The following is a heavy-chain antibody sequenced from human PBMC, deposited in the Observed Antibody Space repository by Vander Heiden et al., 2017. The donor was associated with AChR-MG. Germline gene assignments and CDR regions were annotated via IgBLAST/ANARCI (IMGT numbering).Heavy chain of an antibody. CDR1: GGSFSGYY. J-gene: IGHJ6*02. Sequence: QVQLQQWGAGLLKPSETLSLTCAVYGGSFSGYYWSWLRQPPGKGLEWIGEINHSGSTNYNPSLKSRVTISVDTSKNQFSLKLSSVTAADTAVYYCARAPRVGCSSTSCPYYYYYGMDVWGQGTTVTVSS. CDR3: ARAPRVGCSSTSCPYYYYYGMDV. CDR2: INHSGST. V-gene: IGHV4-34*01. D-gene: IGHD2-2*01.